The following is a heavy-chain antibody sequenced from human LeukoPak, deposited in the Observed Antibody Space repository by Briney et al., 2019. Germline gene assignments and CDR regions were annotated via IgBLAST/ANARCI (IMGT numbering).Heavy chain of an antibody. CDR2: IKQDGGQN. V-gene: IGHV3-7*01. J-gene: IGHJ4*02. CDR1: GFTFSSYW. D-gene: IGHD6-13*01. Sequence: GGSLRLSCVASGFTFSSYWMSWVRQAPGKGLEWVASIKQDGGQNHYLDSVKGRFTISRDNAKSSLFLQLNSLSAEDTAVYYCARDRYSDYWGQGTLVTVSS. CDR3: ARDRYSDY.